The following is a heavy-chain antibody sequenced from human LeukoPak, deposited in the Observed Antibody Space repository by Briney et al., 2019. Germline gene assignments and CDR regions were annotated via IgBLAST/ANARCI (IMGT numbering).Heavy chain of an antibody. CDR3: ARGRRSGWYLSRSAGDY. V-gene: IGHV1-8*01. Sequence: ASVKVSCKASGYTFTSYDINWVRQATGQGLEWMGWMNPNSGNTGYAQKFQGRVTMTRNTSISTAYMELSSLRSEDTAVYYCARGRRSGWYLSRSAGDYWGQGTLVTVSS. CDR1: GYTFTSYD. CDR2: MNPNSGNT. J-gene: IGHJ4*02. D-gene: IGHD6-19*01.